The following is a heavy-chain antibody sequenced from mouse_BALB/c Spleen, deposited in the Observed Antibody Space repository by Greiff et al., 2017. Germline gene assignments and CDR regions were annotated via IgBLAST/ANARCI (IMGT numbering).Heavy chain of an antibody. CDR1: GFTFSDYY. CDR3: ARGLSLLRFPAWFAY. D-gene: IGHD1-2*01. V-gene: IGHV5-4*02. CDR2: ISDGGSYT. Sequence: EVMLVESGGGLVKPGGSLKLSCAASGFTFSDYYMYWVRQTPEKRLEWVATISDGGSYTYYPDSVKGRFTISRDNARNILYLQMSSLRSEDTAMYYCARGLSLLRFPAWFAYWGQGTLVTVSA. J-gene: IGHJ3*01.